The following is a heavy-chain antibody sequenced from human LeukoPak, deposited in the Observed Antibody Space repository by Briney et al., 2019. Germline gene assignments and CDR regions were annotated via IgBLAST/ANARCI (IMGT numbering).Heavy chain of an antibody. D-gene: IGHD3-16*01. CDR2: INPNSGGT. CDR1: GYTFTGYY. CDR3: ARGXPRGGSYYYYMDV. J-gene: IGHJ6*03. V-gene: IGHV1-2*02. Sequence: ASVKVSCKASGYTFTGYYMHWVRQAPGQGLEWMGWINPNSGGTNYAQKFQGRVTMTRDTSISTAYMELSRLRSDDTAVYYCARGXPRGGSYYYYMDVWGKGTTVTVSS.